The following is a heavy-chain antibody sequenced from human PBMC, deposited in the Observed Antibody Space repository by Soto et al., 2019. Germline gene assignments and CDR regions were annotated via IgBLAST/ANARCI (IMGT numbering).Heavy chain of an antibody. CDR2: MYYSGST. D-gene: IGHD6-13*01. V-gene: IGHV4-59*01. J-gene: IGHJ4*02. Sequence: SETLSLTCTVSGGSINHDYWSWIRKPPGKGLEWIGHMYYSGSTNYNPSLKSRVTISVDTSKNQFSLKLSSVTAADTAVYYCAREASAGPFDYWGQATLVT. CDR1: GGSINHDY. CDR3: AREASAGPFDY.